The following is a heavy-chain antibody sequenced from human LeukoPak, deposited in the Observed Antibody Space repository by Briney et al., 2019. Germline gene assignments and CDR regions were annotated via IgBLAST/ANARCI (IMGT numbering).Heavy chain of an antibody. D-gene: IGHD3-3*01. CDR1: GFTFSSYS. V-gene: IGHV3-73*01. Sequence: GGSLRLSCAASGFTFSSYSMNWVRQASGKGLEWVGRIRSKANSYATAYAASVKGRFTISRDDSKNTAYLQMNSLKTEDTAVYYCTRQFFGVVPGSTYYYYMDVWGKGTTVTVSS. CDR2: IRSKANSYAT. CDR3: TRQFFGVVPGSTYYYYMDV. J-gene: IGHJ6*03.